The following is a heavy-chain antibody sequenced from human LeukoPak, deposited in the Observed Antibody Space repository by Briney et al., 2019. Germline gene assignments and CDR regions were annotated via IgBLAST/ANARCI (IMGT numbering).Heavy chain of an antibody. CDR3: AKDRVSSVTTNYFDY. CDR2: ISGSGGTT. CDR1: GFTFSNYV. D-gene: IGHD4-17*01. J-gene: IGHJ4*02. V-gene: IGHV3-23*01. Sequence: PGGSLRLSCVAAGFTFSNYVMSWVRQTPGKGLGWVSSISGSGGTTYYADSVKGRFTISRDNSRNTLYLQMNSLRAEDTALYYCAKDRVSSVTTNYFDYWGQGTLLTVSS.